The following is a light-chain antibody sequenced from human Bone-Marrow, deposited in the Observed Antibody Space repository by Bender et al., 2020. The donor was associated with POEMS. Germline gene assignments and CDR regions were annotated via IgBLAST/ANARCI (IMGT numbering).Light chain of an antibody. CDR2: EVT. J-gene: IGLJ3*02. CDR1: SSDVGLYNY. Sequence: QSALTQPASVSGSPGQSITISCTGTSSDVGLYNYVSWYQHHPGKAPKLMIYEVTNRPSGVSNRFSGSKSGNTASLTISGLQSEDEADYYCAVWDDSLNGWVFGGGTKLTVL. CDR3: AVWDDSLNGWV. V-gene: IGLV2-14*01.